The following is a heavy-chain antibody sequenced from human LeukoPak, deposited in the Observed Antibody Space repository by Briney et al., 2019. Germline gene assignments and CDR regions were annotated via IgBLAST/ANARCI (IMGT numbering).Heavy chain of an antibody. Sequence: GGSLRLSCAASGFTFSDYYMSWIRQAPGKGLEWVSYISSSGSTIYYADSVKGRFTISRDNAKNSLYLQMNSLRAEDTAVYYCARDVSYYYDSSGYYGIDYWGQGTLVTVSS. CDR1: GFTFSDYY. CDR2: ISSSGSTI. V-gene: IGHV3-11*01. J-gene: IGHJ4*02. CDR3: ARDVSYYYDSSGYYGIDY. D-gene: IGHD3-22*01.